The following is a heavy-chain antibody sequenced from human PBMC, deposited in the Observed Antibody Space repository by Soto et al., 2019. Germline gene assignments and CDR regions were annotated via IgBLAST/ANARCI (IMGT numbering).Heavy chain of an antibody. CDR3: GKGTGMTRWGFDH. CDR1: GFAFSSYA. J-gene: IGHJ4*02. D-gene: IGHD1-1*01. Sequence: DVQLLESGGGLVQPGGSLRLSCAASGFAFSSYAMSWVRQAPGKGLEWVSGISGSSGNTYYADSVKGRFTISRDNAKNTLYVQMNSLRAEDTAVYYCGKGTGMTRWGFDHWGQGTLVTVSS. V-gene: IGHV3-23*01. CDR2: ISGSSGNT.